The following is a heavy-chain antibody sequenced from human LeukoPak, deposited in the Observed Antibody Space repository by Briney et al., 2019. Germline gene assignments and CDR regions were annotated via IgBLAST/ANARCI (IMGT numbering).Heavy chain of an antibody. CDR2: ISWNSGSI. V-gene: IGHV3-9*01. CDR1: GFTFDDYA. D-gene: IGHD6-13*01. Sequence: GGSLRLSCAASGFTFDDYAMHWVRQAPGKGLEWVSGISWNSGSIGYADSVKGRFTISRDNAKNSLYLQMNSLRAEDTALYYCAKQSCSWYTDPTAQQTSFDYWGQGTLVTVSS. CDR3: AKQSCSWYTDPTAQQTSFDY. J-gene: IGHJ4*02.